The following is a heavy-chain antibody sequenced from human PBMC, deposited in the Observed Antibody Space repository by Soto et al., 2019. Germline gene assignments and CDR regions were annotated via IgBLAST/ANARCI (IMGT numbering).Heavy chain of an antibody. CDR3: ARETTNYYGSGNWFDP. Sequence: PGGSLRLSCAASGFTFSSYEMNWVRQAPGKGLEWVSYISSSGSTIYYADSVKGRFTISRDNAKNSLYLQMNSLRAEDTAVYYCARETTNYYGSGNWFDPWGQGTLVTVSS. CDR1: GFTFSSYE. V-gene: IGHV3-48*03. CDR2: ISSSGSTI. D-gene: IGHD3-22*01. J-gene: IGHJ5*02.